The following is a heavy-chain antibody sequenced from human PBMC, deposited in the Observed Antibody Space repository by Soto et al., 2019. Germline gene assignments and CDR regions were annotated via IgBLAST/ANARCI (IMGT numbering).Heavy chain of an antibody. V-gene: IGHV5-51*01. Sequence: GESLKISCKGSGYSFTSYWIGWVRQMPGKGLEWMGIIYPGDSDTRYSPSFQGQVTISADKSISTAYLQWGSLKASDTAMYYCARHFPYSPKNYDILTGAPPIWGYFDYWGQGTLVTVSS. CDR2: IYPGDSDT. CDR1: GYSFTSYW. J-gene: IGHJ4*02. CDR3: ARHFPYSPKNYDILTGAPPIWGYFDY. D-gene: IGHD3-9*01.